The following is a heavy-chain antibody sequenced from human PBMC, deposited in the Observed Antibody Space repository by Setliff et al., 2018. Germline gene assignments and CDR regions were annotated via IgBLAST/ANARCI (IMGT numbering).Heavy chain of an antibody. D-gene: IGHD2-8*01. Sequence: GASVKVSCKASGYTFINFGISWVRQAPGQGLEWVGWISPYTGNTYYAPRLQDRVTLTVDTSTNTAYMELRSLISDDTAVYYCSRLVRFCTRTTCQRLSGDDFWGQGTLVTVSS. V-gene: IGHV1-18*01. CDR2: ISPYTGNT. J-gene: IGHJ4*02. CDR1: GYTFINFG. CDR3: SRLVRFCTRTTCQRLSGDDF.